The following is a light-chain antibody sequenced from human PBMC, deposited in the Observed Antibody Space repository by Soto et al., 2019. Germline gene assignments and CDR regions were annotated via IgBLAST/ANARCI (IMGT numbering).Light chain of an antibody. J-gene: IGKJ4*01. V-gene: IGKV3-15*01. CDR2: GAS. CDR1: QSVTNSY. Sequence: EIWMTQSPVTLSVSPGERATLSCGASQSVTNSYLAWYQQKPGQAPRLLIFGASTRAAGIPARFSGSGSGTEFTLTISSLKSEDFAVYYCQQYSNSTLTFGGGTKVDIK. CDR3: QQYSNSTLT.